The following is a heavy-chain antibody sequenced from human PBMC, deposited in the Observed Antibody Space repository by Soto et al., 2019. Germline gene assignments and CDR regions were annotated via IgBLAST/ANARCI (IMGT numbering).Heavy chain of an antibody. J-gene: IGHJ4*02. D-gene: IGHD3-9*01. CDR2: IWYDGSNK. Sequence: PGGSLRLSCAASGFTFSSYGMHCVRQAPGKGLEWVAVIWYDGSNKYYADSVKGRFTISRDNSKNTLYLQMNSLRAEDTAVYYCARVAEVRYFDWLIDYWGQGTLVTVSS. CDR1: GFTFSSYG. V-gene: IGHV3-33*01. CDR3: ARVAEVRYFDWLIDY.